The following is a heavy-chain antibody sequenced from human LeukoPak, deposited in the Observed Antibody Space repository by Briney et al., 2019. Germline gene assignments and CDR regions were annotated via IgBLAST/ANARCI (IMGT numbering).Heavy chain of an antibody. D-gene: IGHD4-17*01. V-gene: IGHV4-34*01. J-gene: IGHJ2*01. Sequence: SETLSLTCAVYGGSFSGYYWSWIRQPPGKGLEWIGEINHSGSTNYNPSLKSRVTISVDTSKNQFSLKLSFVTAADTAVYYCARAPQSDYGTHWYFDLWGRGTLVTVSS. CDR2: INHSGST. CDR3: ARAPQSDYGTHWYFDL. CDR1: GGSFSGYY.